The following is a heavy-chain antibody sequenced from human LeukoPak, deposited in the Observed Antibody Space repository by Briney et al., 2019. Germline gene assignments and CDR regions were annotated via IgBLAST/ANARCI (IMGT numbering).Heavy chain of an antibody. CDR3: ARAGYSYGTGYYFDY. D-gene: IGHD5-18*01. Sequence: PSETLSLTYTVSGGSISSYYWSWIRLPPGKGLEWIGYIYYTGATCYNPSLKSRVTISLDTSKNQFSLKLSSVTAADAAVYYCARAGYSYGTGYYFDYWGQGALVTVSS. V-gene: IGHV4-59*01. CDR1: GGSISSYY. J-gene: IGHJ4*02. CDR2: IYYTGAT.